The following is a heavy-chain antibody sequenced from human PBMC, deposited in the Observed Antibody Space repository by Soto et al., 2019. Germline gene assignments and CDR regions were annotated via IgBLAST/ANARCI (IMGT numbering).Heavy chain of an antibody. Sequence: GGSLRLSCAASGFTFSSYGMHWVRQAPGKGLEWVAVISYDGSNKYYADSVKGRFTISRDNSKNTLYLQMNSLRAEDTAVYYCAKPLTTVTEDNWFDPWGQGTLVTVSS. CDR2: ISYDGSNK. D-gene: IGHD4-4*01. CDR1: GFTFSSYG. CDR3: AKPLTTVTEDNWFDP. J-gene: IGHJ5*02. V-gene: IGHV3-30*18.